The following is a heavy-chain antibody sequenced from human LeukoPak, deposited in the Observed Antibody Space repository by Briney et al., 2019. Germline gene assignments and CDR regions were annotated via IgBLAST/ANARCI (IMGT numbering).Heavy chain of an antibody. D-gene: IGHD6-13*01. CDR1: GFTFSSYA. Sequence: GGSLRLSCAASGFTFSSYAMHWVRQAPGKGLEWVAVISYDGSNKYYADSVKGRFTISRDNSKNTLYLQMNSLRAEDTAVYYCARKGSWYSFDHWGQGTLVTVSS. V-gene: IGHV3-30-3*01. J-gene: IGHJ4*02. CDR2: ISYDGSNK. CDR3: ARKGSWYSFDH.